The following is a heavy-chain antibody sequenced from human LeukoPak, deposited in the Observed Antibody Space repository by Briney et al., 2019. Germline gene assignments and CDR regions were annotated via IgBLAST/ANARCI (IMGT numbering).Heavy chain of an antibody. Sequence: GGSLRLSCAATGFTFSGSAMHWVRQASGKGLEWVGRIRSRANSYATAYAASVKGRFNSSRDDSKNTAYLQMNSLKTEDTAVYYCTRHGYSSSSNYYYYYYMDVWGKGTTVTASS. J-gene: IGHJ6*03. D-gene: IGHD6-6*01. CDR3: TRHGYSSSSNYYYYYYMDV. V-gene: IGHV3-73*01. CDR1: GFTFSGSA. CDR2: IRSRANSYAT.